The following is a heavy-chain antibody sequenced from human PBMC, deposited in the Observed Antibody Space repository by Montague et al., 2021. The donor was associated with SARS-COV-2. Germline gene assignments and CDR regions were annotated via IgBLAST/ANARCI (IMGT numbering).Heavy chain of an antibody. CDR2: IYYSGTT. CDR3: ARPLVRGVPKAFDI. CDR1: GGSIRSSSYY. D-gene: IGHD3-10*01. J-gene: IGHJ3*02. Sequence: SETLSLTCTVSGGSIRSSSYYWGWIRQPPGKGLEWVGNIYYSGTTFINPSLESRVTISVDASKNQFSPNLTSVTAADTAVYYCARPLVRGVPKAFDIWGQGALVIVSS. V-gene: IGHV4-39*01.